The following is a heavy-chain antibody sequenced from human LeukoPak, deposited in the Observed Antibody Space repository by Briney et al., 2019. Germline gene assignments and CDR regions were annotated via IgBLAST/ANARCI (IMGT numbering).Heavy chain of an antibody. D-gene: IGHD3-10*01. CDR2: IYYSGST. V-gene: IGHV4-59*13. CDR1: GGSISSYY. CDR3: ASLWYGSGGYTQEYYFDY. J-gene: IGHJ4*02. Sequence: SETLSPTCTVSGGSISSYYWSWIRQPPGKGLEWIGYIYYSGSTNYNPSLKSRVTISVDTSKNQFSLKLSSVTAADTAVYYCASLWYGSGGYTQEYYFDYWGQGTLVTVSS.